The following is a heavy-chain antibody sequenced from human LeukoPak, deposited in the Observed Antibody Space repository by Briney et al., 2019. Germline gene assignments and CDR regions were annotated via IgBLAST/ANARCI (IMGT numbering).Heavy chain of an antibody. Sequence: ASVKVSCKASGGTFSSYAISWVRQAPGQGLEWMGGIIPIFGTANYAQKFQCRVTITADESTSTAYMELSSLRSEDTAVYYCARVLPELTTPGSFWFDPWGQGTLVTVSS. CDR1: GGTFSSYA. J-gene: IGHJ5*02. D-gene: IGHD3-10*01. CDR2: IIPIFGTA. V-gene: IGHV1-69*01. CDR3: ARVLPELTTPGSFWFDP.